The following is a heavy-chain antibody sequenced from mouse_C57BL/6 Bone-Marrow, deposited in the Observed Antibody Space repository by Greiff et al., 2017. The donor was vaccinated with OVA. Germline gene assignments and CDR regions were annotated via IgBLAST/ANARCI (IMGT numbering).Heavy chain of an antibody. CDR2: ISSGGSYT. CDR3: ARPYYGSSPWFAY. Sequence: EVQGVESGGDLVKPGGSLKLSCAASGFTFSSYGMSWVRQTPDKRLEWVATISSGGSYTYYPDSVKGRFTISRDNAKNTLYLQMSSLKSEDTAMYYGARPYYGSSPWFAYWGQGTLVTVSA. J-gene: IGHJ3*01. D-gene: IGHD1-1*01. V-gene: IGHV5-6*01. CDR1: GFTFSSYG.